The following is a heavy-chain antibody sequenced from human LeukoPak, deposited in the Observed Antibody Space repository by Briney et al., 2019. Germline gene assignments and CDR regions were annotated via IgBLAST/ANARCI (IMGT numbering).Heavy chain of an antibody. Sequence: SQTLSLTCAISGDSVSSNSAGWNWIRQSPSRGLEWLGRTYYRSKWYNDFAPSVRNRITINPDTSKNQFSLQLNSVTPEDTAVYYCARVIAAAGTSDYWGQGTLVTVSS. J-gene: IGHJ4*02. V-gene: IGHV6-1*01. CDR3: ARVIAAAGTSDY. D-gene: IGHD6-13*01. CDR2: TYYRSKWYN. CDR1: GDSVSSNSAG.